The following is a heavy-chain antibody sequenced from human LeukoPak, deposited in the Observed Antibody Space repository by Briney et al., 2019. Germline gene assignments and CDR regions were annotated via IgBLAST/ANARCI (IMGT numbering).Heavy chain of an antibody. CDR1: GYTFTGYY. V-gene: IGHV1-2*02. J-gene: IGHJ4*02. CDR3: ARVGSGTYYAFDY. Sequence: ASEKVSCKASGYTFTGYYLHWVRQAPGQGLEWMAWINPNSGDTSFAQKFQGKVTLTRDTSISTTYMELSRLTSDDTAVYYCARVGSGTYYAFDYWGQGTLVTVSS. D-gene: IGHD1-26*01. CDR2: INPNSGDT.